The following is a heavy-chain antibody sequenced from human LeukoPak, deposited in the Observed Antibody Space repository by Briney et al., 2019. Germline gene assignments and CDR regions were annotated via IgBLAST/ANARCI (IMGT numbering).Heavy chain of an antibody. CDR1: GFTFDDYA. Sequence: GGALRLSCAASGFTFDDYAMHWVRQAPGKGLEWGSLISWDGGSTYYADSVKGRFTISRDNSKNSLYLQMNSLRAEDPALYYCAKDTRRLIAAADAGFDYWGQGTLVTVSS. J-gene: IGHJ4*02. V-gene: IGHV3-43D*03. CDR2: ISWDGGST. CDR3: AKDTRRLIAAADAGFDY. D-gene: IGHD6-13*01.